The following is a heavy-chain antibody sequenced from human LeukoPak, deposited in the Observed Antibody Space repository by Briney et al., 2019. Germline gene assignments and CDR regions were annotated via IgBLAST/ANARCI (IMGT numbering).Heavy chain of an antibody. J-gene: IGHJ4*02. CDR1: GFTFDGYA. Sequence: GGSLRLSCAASGFTFDGYAMHWVRQAPGKGLEWVSLISGVGGSTFYADSVKGRFTISRDNSKNSLYLQMNSLRTEDTALYYCAKGAQWLLDYWGQGTLVSVSS. CDR3: AKGAQWLLDY. CDR2: ISGVGGST. V-gene: IGHV3-43*02. D-gene: IGHD6-19*01.